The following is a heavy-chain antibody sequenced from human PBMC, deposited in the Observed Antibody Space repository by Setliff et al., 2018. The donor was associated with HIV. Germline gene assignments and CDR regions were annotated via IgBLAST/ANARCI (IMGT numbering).Heavy chain of an antibody. J-gene: IGHJ6*02. CDR1: GFSFSDYN. CDR3: ARDEGGGYYGGTYYYYGMDV. CDR2: ISFASGII. Sequence: HPGGSLRLSCEASGFSFSDYNMNWVRQAPGKGLEWVSYISFASGIIYYADSVKGRFTTSRDNAKNSLYLQMNGLRAEDTAVYYCARDEGGGYYGGTYYYYGMDVWGQGTTVTVSS. D-gene: IGHD1-26*01. V-gene: IGHV3-48*04.